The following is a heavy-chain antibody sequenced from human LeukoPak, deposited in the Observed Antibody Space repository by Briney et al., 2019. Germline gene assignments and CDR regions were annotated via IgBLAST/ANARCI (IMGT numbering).Heavy chain of an antibody. CDR1: GFTVSSKH. J-gene: IGHJ4*02. D-gene: IGHD2-2*01. Sequence: PGGSLSLSCAASGFTVSSKHITWVRKAPGKGLEWVSVVYKGGTPDYADSVKGQFTISKDNSNNTLYLQMNSLRAEDTAVYYCTSRVVVPAAISDYWGQGTLVTVPS. CDR2: VYKGGTP. CDR3: TSRVVVPAAISDY. V-gene: IGHV3-53*01.